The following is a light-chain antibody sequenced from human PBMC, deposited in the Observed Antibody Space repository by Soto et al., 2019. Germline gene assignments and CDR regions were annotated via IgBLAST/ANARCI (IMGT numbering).Light chain of an antibody. J-gene: IGKJ5*01. CDR2: DAS. Sequence: EIVVPQSPAPLSLSPGERATLCCRASQIVSSYFPCYQQKPGQAPNLLIYDASNRANGIPARFSGSGSGTDVTLTLISLEPEDFAVYYCQQRSNWPLTFGQGTRLEI. CDR1: QIVSSY. CDR3: QQRSNWPLT. V-gene: IGKV3-11*01.